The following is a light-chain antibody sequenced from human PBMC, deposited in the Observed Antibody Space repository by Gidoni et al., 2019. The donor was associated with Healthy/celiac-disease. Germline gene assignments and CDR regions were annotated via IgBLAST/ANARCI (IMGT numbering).Light chain of an antibody. V-gene: IGKV3-15*01. Sequence: EIVMTQSPATLSVSPGERATLPCRASQSVSSNLALYQQKPGQAPRLLIYGASTRATGIQARFSGSGSGTEFTLTISSLQSEEFAVYYCQQYNNWPRTFGQGTKVEIK. CDR1: QSVSSN. CDR2: GAS. CDR3: QQYNNWPRT. J-gene: IGKJ1*01.